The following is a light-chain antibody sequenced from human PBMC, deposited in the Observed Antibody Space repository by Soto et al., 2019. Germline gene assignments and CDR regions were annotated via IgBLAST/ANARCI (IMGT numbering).Light chain of an antibody. CDR1: SSDVGGYNY. J-gene: IGLJ1*01. CDR3: SSYTSSGTYV. Sequence: QSALTQPASVSGSPGQSIAISCTGTSSDVGGYNYVSWYQQHPGKAPKLMIYDVSNRPSGVSNRLSGSKSGNTASLTISGLQAEDEDDYYCSSYTSSGTYVFGTGTKVTVL. CDR2: DVS. V-gene: IGLV2-14*01.